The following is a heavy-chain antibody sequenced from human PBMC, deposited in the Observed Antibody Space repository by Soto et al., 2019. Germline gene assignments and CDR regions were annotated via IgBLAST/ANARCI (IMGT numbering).Heavy chain of an antibody. CDR1: GFSLSTSPVG. J-gene: IGHJ4*02. V-gene: IGHV2-5*02. CDR3: SHRQKRTVDLVDD. D-gene: IGHD3-9*01. Sequence: QITLKESGPTLVKPTQTLTLTCTFSGFSLSTSPVGVGWVRQPPGKALEWLALIYWDDDKRYSPSLRTRLTNTNDTAKTQVVLTTTNMAPVYTARYYCSHRQKRTVDLVDDCGQGTLVTVSS. CDR2: IYWDDDK.